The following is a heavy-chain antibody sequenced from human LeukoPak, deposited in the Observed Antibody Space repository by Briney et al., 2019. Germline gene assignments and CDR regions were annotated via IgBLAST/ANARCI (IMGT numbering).Heavy chain of an antibody. J-gene: IGHJ4*02. Sequence: ASVKVSCKLSGYTLIDLALHWVRQAARNGLEGMGGFDPEDGETVYAQKFQGRVTMTEDTPTDAACMELSSLRSEDTAVYYCATDPLYDSSGYNDYWGQGTLVTVSS. CDR1: GYTLIDLA. CDR2: FDPEDGET. V-gene: IGHV1-24*01. D-gene: IGHD3-22*01. CDR3: ATDPLYDSSGYNDY.